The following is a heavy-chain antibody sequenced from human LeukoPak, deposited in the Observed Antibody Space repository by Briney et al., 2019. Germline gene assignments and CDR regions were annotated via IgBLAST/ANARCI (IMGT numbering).Heavy chain of an antibody. J-gene: IGHJ4*02. CDR2: NIPLFGTA. V-gene: IGHV1-69*05. D-gene: IGHD1-26*01. Sequence: GASVKVSCKASGGTFSTYAVNWVRQAPGQGLEWMGGNIPLFGTANYAQKFQGRVTITTDESTSTAYMELSSLRSEDTAIYYCARVFARGGGISGSYYYYWGQGTLVTVSS. CDR1: GGTFSTYA. CDR3: ARVFARGGGISGSYYYY.